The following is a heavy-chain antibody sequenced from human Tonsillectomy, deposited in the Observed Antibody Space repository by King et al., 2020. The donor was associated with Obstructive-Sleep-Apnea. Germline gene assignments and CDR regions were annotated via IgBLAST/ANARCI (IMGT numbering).Heavy chain of an antibody. CDR2: IGAGGDAK. V-gene: IGHV3-23*04. CDR1: GFTFSNFN. Sequence: DVQLVESGGGLVQPGGSLRLSCTASGFTFSNFNMSWVRQAPGKGLEWVSAIGAGGDAKHYADSVKGRFIISRDNSKSMMSLQLSSLRVEDTAVYYCAKAGPLCVGEHLIHAWGQGTRGTVSS. CDR3: AKAGPLCVGEHLIHA. D-gene: IGHD6-19*01. J-gene: IGHJ5*02.